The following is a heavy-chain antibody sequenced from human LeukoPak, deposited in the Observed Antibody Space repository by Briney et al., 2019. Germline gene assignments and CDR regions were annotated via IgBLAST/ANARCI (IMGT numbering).Heavy chain of an antibody. CDR2: ISSNGRST. V-gene: IGHV3-64*01. CDR1: GFTFSRYG. D-gene: IGHD4-23*01. Sequence: GRSLRLSCAAYGFTFSRYGMHWARQDPGKGMEYVLAISSNGRSTYYANSVKGRFTFSRDNSINTLYLQMDSLRSEVMAVYYCARGNVEVDYWGQGTLVTVSS. J-gene: IGHJ4*02. CDR3: ARGNVEVDY.